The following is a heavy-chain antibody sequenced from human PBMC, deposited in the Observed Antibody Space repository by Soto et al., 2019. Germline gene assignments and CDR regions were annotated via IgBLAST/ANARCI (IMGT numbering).Heavy chain of an antibody. V-gene: IGHV3-33*01. Sequence: GWSLRLSCAASGFTFSSYGMHWVRQAPGKGLEGVAVIWYDGSNKYYADSVKGRFTISRDNSKHTLYLQMNSLRAEDTAVYYCARDRGAIAAAGTPIGAFDIWGQGTMVPVSS. CDR2: IWYDGSNK. D-gene: IGHD6-13*01. CDR3: ARDRGAIAAAGTPIGAFDI. CDR1: GFTFSSYG. J-gene: IGHJ3*02.